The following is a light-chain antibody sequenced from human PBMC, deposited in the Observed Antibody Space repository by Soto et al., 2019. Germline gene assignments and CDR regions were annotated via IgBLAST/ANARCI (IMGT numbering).Light chain of an antibody. Sequence: EIVMTQSPATLSVSPGERAPLSCRASQSVSSNVAWYQQKPGQAPRLLIYGASTRATGIPARFSGSGSGTEFTLTISSLQSEDFAVYYCQQYNNWPPLTFGGGTKVEIK. J-gene: IGKJ4*01. CDR1: QSVSSN. CDR2: GAS. V-gene: IGKV3-15*01. CDR3: QQYNNWPPLT.